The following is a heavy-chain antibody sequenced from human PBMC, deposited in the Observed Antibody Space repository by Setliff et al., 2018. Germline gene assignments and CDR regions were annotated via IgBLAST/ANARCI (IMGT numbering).Heavy chain of an antibody. D-gene: IGHD6-19*01. J-gene: IGHJ6*03. V-gene: IGHV4-4*07. Sequence: SETLSLTCTVSGGSISSYYWSWIRQPAGKGLEWIGHIYIGGSANYNPSLKSRVTMSIDSSKNQFSLKLNSATAADMAVYYCAREQWLDPPGYYYMDVWAKGTTVTVSS. CDR3: AREQWLDPPGYYYMDV. CDR2: IYIGGSA. CDR1: GGSISSYY.